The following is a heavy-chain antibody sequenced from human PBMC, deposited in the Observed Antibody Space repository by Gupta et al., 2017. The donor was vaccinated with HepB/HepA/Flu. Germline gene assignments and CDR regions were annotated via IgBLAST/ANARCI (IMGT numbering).Heavy chain of an antibody. Sequence: EVQLLESGGDLVQPGGSLRXXXAAXGLXXXXYARRWVRQAPGKGPEWVSEMSGSGGNTYYADSVKGRFSISRDNSKSTLYLQMNSLKVEDTAVYYCAKDLTGTYGDYLDYWGQGTPVAVSA. D-gene: IGHD1-20*01. CDR2: MSGSGGNT. V-gene: IGHV3-23*01. CDR1: GLXXXXYA. CDR3: AKDLTGTYGDYLDY. J-gene: IGHJ4*02.